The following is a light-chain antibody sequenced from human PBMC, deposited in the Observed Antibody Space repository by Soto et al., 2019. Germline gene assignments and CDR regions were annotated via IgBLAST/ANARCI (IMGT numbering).Light chain of an antibody. Sequence: DIQMSQSPSTXSASVGDRVTITCRASQSISSWLAWYQQKPGKAPKLLIYDASSLESGVPSRFSGSGSGTEFTLTISSLQPDDFATYYCQQYNSYSYTFGQGTRLEIK. CDR2: DAS. CDR3: QQYNSYSYT. CDR1: QSISSW. J-gene: IGKJ5*01. V-gene: IGKV1-5*01.